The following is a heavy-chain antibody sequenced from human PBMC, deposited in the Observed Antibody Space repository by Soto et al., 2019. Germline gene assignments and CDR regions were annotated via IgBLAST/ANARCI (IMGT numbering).Heavy chain of an antibody. CDR2: IKTDGSII. J-gene: IGHJ4*02. V-gene: IGHV3-74*01. CDR1: GFTFSTYW. D-gene: IGHD4-17*01. CDR3: ARVRNGDWYFDS. Sequence: EVQLVESGGGLVQPGGSLRLSCAASGFTFSTYWMHWVRQAPGKGLVWVSRIKTDGSIISYADSVMGRFTISRDNAKNTLHLLMNSLRAEDTAVYYCARVRNGDWYFDSWGQGTLVTISA.